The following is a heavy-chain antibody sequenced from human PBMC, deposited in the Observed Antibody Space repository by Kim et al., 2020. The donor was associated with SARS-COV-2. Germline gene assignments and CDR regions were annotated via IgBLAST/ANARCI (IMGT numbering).Heavy chain of an antibody. CDR2: INHSGST. Sequence: SETLSLTCAVYGGSFSGYYWSWIRQPPGKGLEWIGEINHSGSTNYNPSLKSRVTISVDTSKNQFSLKLSSVTAADTAVYYCARSIVGANWSRGYYYGMDVWGQGTTVTVSS. CDR1: GGSFSGYY. V-gene: IGHV4-34*01. CDR3: ARSIVGANWSRGYYYGMDV. D-gene: IGHD1-26*01. J-gene: IGHJ6*02.